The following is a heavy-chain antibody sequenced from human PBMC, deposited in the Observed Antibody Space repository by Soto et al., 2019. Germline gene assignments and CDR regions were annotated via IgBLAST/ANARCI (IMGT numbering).Heavy chain of an antibody. D-gene: IGHD1-1*01. V-gene: IGHV1-2*02. CDR2: INPNSGGT. Sequence: EASVKVSFKASGYTFSDYYIHWLRQAPGQGLEWMGWINPNSGGTKYAPKFQGGVTMTRDTSITTAYMELSRLRSGDTAVYYCAREPATAKPEGVDFWGQGTLVTVSS. CDR1: GYTFSDYY. J-gene: IGHJ4*02. CDR3: AREPATAKPEGVDF.